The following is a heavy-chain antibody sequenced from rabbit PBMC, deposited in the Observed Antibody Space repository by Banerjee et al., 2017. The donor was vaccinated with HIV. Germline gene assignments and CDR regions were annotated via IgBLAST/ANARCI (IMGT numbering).Heavy chain of an antibody. D-gene: IGHD6-1*01. CDR3: AGGEYVGDGYANL. V-gene: IGHV1S45*01. CDR2: IYAGSNGNT. Sequence: QQQLVESGGGLVKPGASLTLTCTASGFSFSSSYWICWIRQAPGKGLEWIACIYAGSNGNTYYASWAKGRFTVSKTSSTTVALQKTSRTAADTAAYFCAGGEYVGDGYANLWGPGTLVTVS. J-gene: IGHJ4*01. CDR1: GFSFSSSYW.